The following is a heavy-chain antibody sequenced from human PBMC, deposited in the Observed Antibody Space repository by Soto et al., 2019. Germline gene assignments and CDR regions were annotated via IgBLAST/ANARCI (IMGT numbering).Heavy chain of an antibody. J-gene: IGHJ3*02. V-gene: IGHV3-33*01. Sequence: GGSLRLSCAASGFTFSSYGMHWVRQAPGKGLEWVAVIWYDGSNKYYADSVKGRFTISRDNSKNTLYLQKNSLRAEDTDVYYCERDSRKTGDAFDIWGQGTMVTVSS. CDR3: ERDSRKTGDAFDI. CDR2: IWYDGSNK. CDR1: GFTFSSYG.